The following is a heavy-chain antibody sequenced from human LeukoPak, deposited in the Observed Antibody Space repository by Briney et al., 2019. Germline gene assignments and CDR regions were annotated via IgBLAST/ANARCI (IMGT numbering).Heavy chain of an antibody. CDR1: GFTFEDYA. J-gene: IGHJ4*02. CDR2: ISWNSGSI. V-gene: IGHV3-9*01. D-gene: IGHD3-10*01. CDR3: AKDTGLLWFGELPQGSFDY. Sequence: GGSLRLSCAASGFTFEDYAMHWVRQAPGKGLEWVSGISWNSGSIGYADSVKGRFTISRDNAKNSLYLQMNSLRAEDTALYYCAKDTGLLWFGELPQGSFDYWGQGTLVTVSS.